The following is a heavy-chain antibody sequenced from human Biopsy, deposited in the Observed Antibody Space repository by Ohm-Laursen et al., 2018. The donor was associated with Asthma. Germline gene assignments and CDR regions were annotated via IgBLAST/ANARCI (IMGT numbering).Heavy chain of an antibody. CDR3: ARKAGSCISRTCYSLDF. Sequence: AAVKVSCKSLGGTFNTYVIGWVRQAPEQGLEWMGGINSLFGTTTYPQKFQDRVTITADDSTSTVYMELSSLRSEDTAVYYCARKAGSCISRTCYSLDFWGQGTLVTVSS. D-gene: IGHD2-2*01. J-gene: IGHJ4*02. CDR2: INSLFGTT. CDR1: GGTFNTYV. V-gene: IGHV1-69*13.